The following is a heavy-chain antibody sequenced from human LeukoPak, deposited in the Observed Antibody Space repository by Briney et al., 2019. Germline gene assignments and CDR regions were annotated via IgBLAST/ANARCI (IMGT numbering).Heavy chain of an antibody. CDR2: ISYDGSNK. Sequence: PGGSLRLSCAASGFTFSSYGMHWVRQAPGKGLEWVAVISYDGSNKYYADSVKGRFTISRDNSKNTLYLQMNSLRAEDTAVYYCAKSPFRGVINYGMDVWGQGTTVTVSS. CDR3: AKSPFRGVINYGMDV. V-gene: IGHV3-30*18. D-gene: IGHD3-10*01. J-gene: IGHJ6*02. CDR1: GFTFSSYG.